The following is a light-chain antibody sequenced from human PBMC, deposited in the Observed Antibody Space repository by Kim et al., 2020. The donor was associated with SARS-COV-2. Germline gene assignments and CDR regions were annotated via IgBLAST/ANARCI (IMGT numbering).Light chain of an antibody. CDR3: QQYNTYSALT. CDR1: QSISYW. J-gene: IGKJ4*01. Sequence: DIQMTQSPSNLSASVGDRVTITCRASQSISYWLAWYQQKPGKAPNLLIYKTSSLASGVPSRFSGSGSGTEFTLTISSLQPDDFATYYCQQYNTYSALTFGGGTKVDIK. V-gene: IGKV1-5*03. CDR2: KTS.